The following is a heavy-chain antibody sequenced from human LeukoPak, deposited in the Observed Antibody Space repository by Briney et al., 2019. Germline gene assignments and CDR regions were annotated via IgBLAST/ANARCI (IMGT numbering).Heavy chain of an antibody. CDR3: VMGIAAAGARN. CDR1: GFTFSSYS. Sequence: GGSLRLSCAASGFTFSSYSMNWVRQAPGKGLEWVSSISSSSSYIYYADSVKGRFTISRDNAKNSLYLQMNSLRAEDTAVYYCVMGIAAAGARNWGQGTLATVSS. J-gene: IGHJ4*02. D-gene: IGHD6-13*01. CDR2: ISSSSSYI. V-gene: IGHV3-21*01.